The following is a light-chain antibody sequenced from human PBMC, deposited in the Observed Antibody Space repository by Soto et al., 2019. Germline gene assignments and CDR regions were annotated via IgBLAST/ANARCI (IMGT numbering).Light chain of an antibody. Sequence: EFVLTQSPGTLSLSPGERATLSCRASQSVSSSYLAWYQQKPGQAPRLLIYDASNRATDIPARFSGSGSGTDFTLTISSLEPEDFAVYYCQQRSNWPPFTFGQGTRLEIK. J-gene: IGKJ5*01. CDR3: QQRSNWPPFT. V-gene: IGKV3D-20*02. CDR2: DAS. CDR1: QSVSSSY.